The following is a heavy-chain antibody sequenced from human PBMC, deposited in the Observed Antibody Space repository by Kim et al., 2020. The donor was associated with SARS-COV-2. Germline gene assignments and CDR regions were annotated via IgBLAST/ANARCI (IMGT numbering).Heavy chain of an antibody. CDR3: ARGWDSRDGYNIY. J-gene: IGHJ4*02. Sequence: GGSLRLSCAASGFTFSSYWMHWVRQVPGKGLVWVSRIDGDGSNTNYADSVKGRFTISRDNAKNTVYLQMNSLRAEDTAVYYCARGWDSRDGYNIYWGQGALVTVSS. V-gene: IGHV3-74*01. CDR1: GFTFSSYW. CDR2: IDGDGSNT. D-gene: IGHD5-12*01.